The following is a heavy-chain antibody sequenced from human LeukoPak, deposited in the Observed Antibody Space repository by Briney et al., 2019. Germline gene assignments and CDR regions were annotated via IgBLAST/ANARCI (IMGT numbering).Heavy chain of an antibody. D-gene: IGHD1-26*01. J-gene: IGHJ6*02. V-gene: IGHV3-21*04. Sequence: PGGSLRLSCAASGFTFSSYSMNWVRQAPGKGLEWVSSISSSSSYIYYADSVKGRFTISRDNSRNTLYLPMNSLRAEDTAVYYCVKDRGGSPFYGMDVWGQGTTVTVSS. CDR1: GFTFSSYS. CDR3: VKDRGGSPFYGMDV. CDR2: ISSSSSYI.